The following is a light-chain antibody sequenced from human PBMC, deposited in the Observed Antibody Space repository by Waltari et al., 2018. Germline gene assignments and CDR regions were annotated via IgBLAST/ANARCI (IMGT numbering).Light chain of an antibody. CDR3: QQSYSIPWT. CDR2: AAS. J-gene: IGKJ1*01. CDR1: QRSSSY. Sequence: IQMTQSPPSLSASVGARVTITCRASQRSSSYLNWYQQKPGKAPKRLIYAASSLQSGVPSRFSGSGSGTDFTLTITSLQPEDFASYYCQQSYSIPWTFGQGTKVEIK. V-gene: IGKV1-39*01.